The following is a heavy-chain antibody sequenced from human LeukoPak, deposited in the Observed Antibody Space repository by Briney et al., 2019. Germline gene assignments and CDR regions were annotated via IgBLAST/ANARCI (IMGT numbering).Heavy chain of an antibody. CDR1: GFTFTSYA. CDR2: LSGSGGTT. V-gene: IGHV3-23*01. D-gene: IGHD3-10*01. Sequence: GGSLRLSCVASGFTFTSYAMSWVRQAPEKGLEWVSVLSGSGGTTDYADSVQGRFTISRDNSKNTLYLQMNSLRAEDTAVYYCAKDRYASGIYYISIWGQGTLVTVSS. J-gene: IGHJ4*02. CDR3: AKDRYASGIYYISI.